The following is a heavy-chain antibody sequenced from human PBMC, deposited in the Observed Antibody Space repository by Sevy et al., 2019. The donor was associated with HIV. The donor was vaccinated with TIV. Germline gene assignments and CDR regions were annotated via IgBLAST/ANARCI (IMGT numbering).Heavy chain of an antibody. D-gene: IGHD3-3*01. J-gene: IGHJ6*02. CDR1: GFTFSDYY. CDR3: ARQYDLPSYYYYYYGMDV. V-gene: IGHV3-11*01. CDR2: ISSSGSTI. Sequence: GGSLRLSCAASGFTFSDYYMSWIRQAPGKGLEWVSYISSSGSTIYYADSVKGRFTISRDNAKNSLYLQMNSLRAEDTAVYYCARQYDLPSYYYYYYGMDVWGQGTTVTVSS.